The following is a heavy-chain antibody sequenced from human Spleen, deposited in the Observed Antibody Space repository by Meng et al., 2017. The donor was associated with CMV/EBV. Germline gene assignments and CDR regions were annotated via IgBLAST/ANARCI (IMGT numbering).Heavy chain of an antibody. Sequence: QVQLVQSGAEVKKSGASMMISCKAFGYIFTNYQIHWVRQAPGQSLEWMGWINTGTNDKKYSQKFQDRVTIIRDTSISTACMELSSLRSEDTAVYYCARGLGPSYVDRDYWGQGTLVTVSS. CDR1: GYIFTNYQ. D-gene: IGHD4-17*01. J-gene: IGHJ4*02. CDR2: INTGTNDK. V-gene: IGHV1-3*04. CDR3: ARGLGPSYVDRDY.